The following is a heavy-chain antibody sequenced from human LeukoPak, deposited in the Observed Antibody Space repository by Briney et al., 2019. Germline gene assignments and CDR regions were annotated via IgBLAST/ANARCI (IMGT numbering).Heavy chain of an antibody. CDR1: GFTFSNYA. D-gene: IGHD5-12*01. CDR2: ISYDGSNK. CDR3: ARSLATSYYYMDV. V-gene: IGHV3-30*04. J-gene: IGHJ6*03. Sequence: GRSLRLSCAASGFTFSNYAMHWVRQAPGKGLEWVAVISYDGSNKFYADSAKGRFTISRDNSKSTLHLQMNSLRAEDTAVYYCARSLATSYYYMDVWGKGTTVTVSS.